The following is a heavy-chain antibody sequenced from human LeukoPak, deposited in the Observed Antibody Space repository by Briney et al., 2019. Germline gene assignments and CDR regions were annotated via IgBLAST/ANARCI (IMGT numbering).Heavy chain of an antibody. D-gene: IGHD5-18*01. V-gene: IGHV4-59*01. CDR3: ARVVLIQLRDYYFDY. CDR2: IYYSGST. J-gene: IGHJ4*02. CDR1: GGSISSCY. Sequence: SETLSLTCTVSGGSISSCYWSWIRQPPGKGLEWIGYIYYSGSTNYNPSLKSRVTISVDTSKNQFSLKLSSVTAADTAVYYCARVVLIQLRDYYFDYWGQGTLVTVSS.